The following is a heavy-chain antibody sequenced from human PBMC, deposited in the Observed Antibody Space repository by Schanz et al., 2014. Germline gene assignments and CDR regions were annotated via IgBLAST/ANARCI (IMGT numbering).Heavy chain of an antibody. V-gene: IGHV4-31*03. CDR2: ISYSGST. CDR1: GASISSGGYY. CDR3: AGHGGIPYDHMDV. J-gene: IGHJ6*02. Sequence: QVQLQESGPGLVKPSQTLSLTCTVSGASISSGGYYWDWIRLLPGKGLEWIGYISYSGSTSFNPSLKSRLSMSVDASKNQFSLRLRSVPAADAAVYYCAGHGGIPYDHMDVWGQGTTVTVSS. D-gene: IGHD3-16*01.